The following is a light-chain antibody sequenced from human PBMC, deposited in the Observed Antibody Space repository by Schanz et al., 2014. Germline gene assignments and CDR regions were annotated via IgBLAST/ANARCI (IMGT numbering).Light chain of an antibody. CDR3: SSYSNSGTFWV. V-gene: IGLV1-40*01. Sequence: QSVLTQPPSVSGAPGQTVTISCTGSSSNIGAGYDVHWYQKLPGTAPKLLIYRNNNRPSGVPDRFSGSKSGTSASLAITGLQAEDEADYYCSSYSNSGTFWVLGGGTKLTVL. CDR2: RNN. J-gene: IGLJ3*02. CDR1: SSNIGAGYD.